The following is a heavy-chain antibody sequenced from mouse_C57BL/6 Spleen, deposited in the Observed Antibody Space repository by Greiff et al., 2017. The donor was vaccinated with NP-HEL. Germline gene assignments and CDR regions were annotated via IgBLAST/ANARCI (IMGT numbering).Heavy chain of an antibody. D-gene: IGHD4-1*01. V-gene: IGHV1-69*01. Sequence: QVQLQQPGAELVMPGASVKLSCKASGYTFTSYWMHWVKQRPGQGLEWIGEIDPSDSYTNYNQKFKGKSTLTVDKSSSTAYMQLSSLTSVDSAVYYCARHWDEEYAMDYWGQGTSVTVSS. CDR3: ARHWDEEYAMDY. CDR2: IDPSDSYT. J-gene: IGHJ4*01. CDR1: GYTFTSYW.